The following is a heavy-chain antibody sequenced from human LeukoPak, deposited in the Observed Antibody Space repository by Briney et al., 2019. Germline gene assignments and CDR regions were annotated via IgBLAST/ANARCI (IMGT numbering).Heavy chain of an antibody. V-gene: IGHV4-61*02. D-gene: IGHD1-20*01. J-gene: IGHJ5*02. CDR1: GGSISSSSYY. Sequence: SETLSLTCSVSGGSISSSSYYWSWIRQPAGKGLEWLGRIYTSGSTKYNPSLKGRVTVSVDTSKNQFSLKLNSVTAADTAVYYCARGVTVATWDPWFDTWGQGTLVSVSS. CDR3: ARGVTVATWDPWFDT. CDR2: IYTSGST.